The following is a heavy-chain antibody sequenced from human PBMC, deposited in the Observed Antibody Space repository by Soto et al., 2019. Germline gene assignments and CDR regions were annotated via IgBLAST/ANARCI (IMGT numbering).Heavy chain of an antibody. J-gene: IGHJ4*02. V-gene: IGHV3-23*01. Sequence: GGSLRLSCVGSGFTFSDSVMAWVRQAPGKGLEWLSVMSGDGRTRYALSVTGRLTISRDNSKNTLYLQMRSLRAEDAAAYYCVKWHTSNFDSLPFTGFDVWGQGTQVTV. CDR3: VKWHTSNFDSLPFTGFDV. CDR1: GFTFSDSV. D-gene: IGHD3-22*01. CDR2: MSGDGRT.